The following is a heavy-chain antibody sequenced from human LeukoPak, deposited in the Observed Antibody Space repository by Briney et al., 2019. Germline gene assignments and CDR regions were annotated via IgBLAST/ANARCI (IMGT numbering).Heavy chain of an antibody. Sequence: ASVKVSCKASGYTFTSYGISWVRQAPGQGLEWMGWISAYNGNTNYAQKLQGRVTMTTGTSTSTAYMELRSLRSDDTAVYYCARATGYSSSWYSRRFDPWGQGTLVTVSS. CDR2: ISAYNGNT. CDR1: GYTFTSYG. V-gene: IGHV1-18*01. CDR3: ARATGYSSSWYSRRFDP. D-gene: IGHD6-13*01. J-gene: IGHJ5*02.